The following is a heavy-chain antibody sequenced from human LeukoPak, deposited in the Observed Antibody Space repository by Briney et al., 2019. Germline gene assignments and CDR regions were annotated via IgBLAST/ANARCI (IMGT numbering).Heavy chain of an antibody. J-gene: IGHJ6*03. Sequence: GGSLRLSCAASGFTFRNYGMHWVRPATGKGLEWVSFIWSDGNNRFHADSVKGRFTISRDNSKNMLYLQMDSLRPEDTAVYYCAKDPGASVSGFHMDVWGKGTTVIVSS. V-gene: IGHV3-30*02. CDR2: IWSDGNNR. CDR1: GFTFRNYG. CDR3: AKDPGASVSGFHMDV. D-gene: IGHD3-3*01.